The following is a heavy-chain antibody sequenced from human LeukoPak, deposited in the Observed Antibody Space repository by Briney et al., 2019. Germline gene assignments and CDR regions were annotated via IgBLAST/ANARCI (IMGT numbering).Heavy chain of an antibody. J-gene: IGHJ4*02. CDR3: ARVVDFWSGSPYYFDY. V-gene: IGHV1-18*01. Sequence: ASVKVSCKASGYTFTSYGISWVRQAPGQGLEWMGWISAYNGNTNYAQKLQGRVTMTTDTSTSTAYMELRSLRSDDTAVYYCARVVDFWSGSPYYFDYWGQGTLVTVSS. CDR1: GYTFTSYG. CDR2: ISAYNGNT. D-gene: IGHD3-3*01.